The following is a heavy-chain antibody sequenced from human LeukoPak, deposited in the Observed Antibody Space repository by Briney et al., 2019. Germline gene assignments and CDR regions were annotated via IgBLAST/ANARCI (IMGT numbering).Heavy chain of an antibody. V-gene: IGHV3-53*01. CDR1: GFTVSSNY. J-gene: IGHJ4*02. D-gene: IGHD6-19*01. CDR2: IYSGGST. CDR3: ARFGYSSGWYI. Sequence: GGSLRLSCAASGFTVSSNYMSWVRQATGKGLEWVSVIYSGGSTYYADSVKGRFTISRDNSKNTLYLQMNSLRAEDTAVYYCARFGYSSGWYIWGQGTLVTVSS.